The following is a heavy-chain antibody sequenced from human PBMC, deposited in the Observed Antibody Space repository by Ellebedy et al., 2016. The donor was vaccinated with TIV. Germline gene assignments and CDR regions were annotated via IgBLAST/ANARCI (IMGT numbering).Heavy chain of an antibody. J-gene: IGHJ4*02. CDR1: GGSFSGYY. D-gene: IGHD2-8*01. CDR2: IIHSGST. Sequence: MPSETLSLTCAVYGGSFSGYYWSWIRKPPGKGLEWIWEIIHSGSTNYNPYLKSRVTISVDTSKNQFSLNLSSVTAADKAVYYCARGRLGYCTKGVCYGSILTYYFDYWGQGTLVTVSS. V-gene: IGHV4-34*01. CDR3: ARGRLGYCTKGVCYGSILTYYFDY.